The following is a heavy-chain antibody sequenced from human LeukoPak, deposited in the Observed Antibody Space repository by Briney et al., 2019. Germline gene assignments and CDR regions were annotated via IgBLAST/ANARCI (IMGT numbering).Heavy chain of an antibody. CDR2: IYASGYT. CDR3: ARGGRDVLRRPDDY. CDR1: GGSISSGGYY. J-gene: IGHJ4*02. Sequence: SETLSLTCTVSGGSISSGGYYWSWIRQPAGKGLEWIGRIYASGYTNYNPSLKSRVTISVDTSKNQFSLKLSSVTAADTAVYYCARGGRDVLRRPDDYWGQGTLVTVSS. V-gene: IGHV4-61*02. D-gene: IGHD1-26*01.